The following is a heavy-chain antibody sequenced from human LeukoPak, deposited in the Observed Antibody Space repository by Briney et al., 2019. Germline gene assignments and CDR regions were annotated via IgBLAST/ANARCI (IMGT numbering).Heavy chain of an antibody. V-gene: IGHV3-23*01. CDR1: GFTFSSYA. CDR2: ISGSDGST. CDR3: AKGRSGSYSPTWDY. Sequence: GGSLRLSCSSSGFTFSSYAMSWVRQAPGKGLEWVSGISGSDGSTYDADSVKGRFTISRDNSKNTLYLQMNSLRAEDTAVYFCAKGRSGSYSPTWDYWGQGTLVTVSS. J-gene: IGHJ4*02. D-gene: IGHD1-26*01.